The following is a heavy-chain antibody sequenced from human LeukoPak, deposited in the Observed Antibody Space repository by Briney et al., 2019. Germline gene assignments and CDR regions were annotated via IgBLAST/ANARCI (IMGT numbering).Heavy chain of an antibody. CDR1: GFAFDTYS. J-gene: IGHJ3*01. CDR3: ARDAGFSSGWDSFGSPFHF. D-gene: IGHD6-19*01. CDR2: ISSSSTYR. V-gene: IGHV3-21*01. Sequence: PGGSLRLSCAASGFAFDTYSMNCVRQAPGKGLEWVSSISSSSTYRQYGDSVEGRLTISRANAKRSVYLEMISLRAGDTAVYYCARDAGFSSGWDSFGSPFHFGGQGTMVTVSS.